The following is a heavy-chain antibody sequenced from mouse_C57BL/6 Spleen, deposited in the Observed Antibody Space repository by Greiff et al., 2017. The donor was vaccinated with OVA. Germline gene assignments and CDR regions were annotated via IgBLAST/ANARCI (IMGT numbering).Heavy chain of an antibody. D-gene: IGHD1-1*01. CDR2: INPNNGGT. CDR1: GYTFTDYY. Sequence: EVQLQQSGPELVKPGASVKISCKASGYTFTDYYMNWVKQSHGKSLEWIGDINPNNGGTSYNQKFKGKATLTVDKSSSTAYMELRSLTSEDSAVYYCARRILITTVVASDDYWGQGATLTVSS. CDR3: ARRILITTVVASDDY. J-gene: IGHJ2*01. V-gene: IGHV1-26*01.